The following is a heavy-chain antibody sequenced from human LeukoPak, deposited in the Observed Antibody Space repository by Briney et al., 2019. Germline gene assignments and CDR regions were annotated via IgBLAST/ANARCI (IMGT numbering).Heavy chain of an antibody. J-gene: IGHJ6*04. V-gene: IGHV1-69*01. CDR1: GGTFSSYA. D-gene: IGHD2-2*01. CDR2: IIPIFGTA. CDR3: ARAYENIVAVPAARYYYYYGMDV. Sequence: ASVKVSCKASGGTFSSYAISWVRQAPGQGLEWMGGIIPIFGTANYAQKFQGRVTTTADESTSTAYMELSSLRSEDTAVYYCARAYENIVAVPAARYYYYYGMDVWGKGTTVTVSS.